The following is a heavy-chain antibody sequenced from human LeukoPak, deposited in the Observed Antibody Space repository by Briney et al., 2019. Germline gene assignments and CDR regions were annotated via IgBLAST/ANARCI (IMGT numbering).Heavy chain of an antibody. D-gene: IGHD1-14*01. CDR2: INQGGSDK. Sequence: PGGSLTLPCAASGFTFRGHWMSWVRQAPGRAREWVANINQGGSDKYYVDSVKGRFTISRDNANNLLYLQMNSLRGEDTAVYYCTRDRSRAEDDWGQGTLVTVSS. V-gene: IGHV3-7*01. CDR1: GFTFRGHW. J-gene: IGHJ4*02. CDR3: TRDRSRAEDD.